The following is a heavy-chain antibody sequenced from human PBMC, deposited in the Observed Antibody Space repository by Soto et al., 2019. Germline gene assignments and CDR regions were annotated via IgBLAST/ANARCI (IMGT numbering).Heavy chain of an antibody. CDR1: GYSFTSYW. D-gene: IGHD3-3*01. CDR2: IYPGDSDT. Sequence: PGESLKISCKGSGYSFTSYWIGWVRQMPGKGLEWMGIIYPGDSDTRYSPSFQGQVTISADKSISTAYLQWSSLTASDTAMYYCARHSDGGLFWSGSLYYYYGMDVWGQGTTVTVSS. V-gene: IGHV5-51*01. CDR3: ARHSDGGLFWSGSLYYYYGMDV. J-gene: IGHJ6*02.